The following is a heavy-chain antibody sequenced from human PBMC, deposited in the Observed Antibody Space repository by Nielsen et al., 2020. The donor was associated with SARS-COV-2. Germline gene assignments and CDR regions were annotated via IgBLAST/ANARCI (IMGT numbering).Heavy chain of an antibody. J-gene: IGHJ4*02. CDR3: ARGNGWGSYFDY. Sequence: GESLKISCAVSGFTFSPYVMHWVRQAPGKGLEWVAVISYDGSNKYYADSVKGRFTISRDNSKNTLYLQMNSLRAEDTAVYYCARGNGWGSYFDYWGQGTLVTVSS. CDR2: ISYDGSNK. CDR1: GFTFSPYV. D-gene: IGHD7-27*01. V-gene: IGHV3-30-3*01.